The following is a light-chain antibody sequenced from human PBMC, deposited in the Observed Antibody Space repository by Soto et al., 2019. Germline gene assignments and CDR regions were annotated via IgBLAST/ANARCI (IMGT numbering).Light chain of an antibody. V-gene: IGLV1-47*01. Sequence: QSALTQPPSASGTPGQRVTISCSGSSSNVGSNYVYWYQQVPGTAPILLMHWDGQRPSGVPGRFSGSKSGTSASLAISGLRSEDEADYYCAAWDDSLSGVVFGGGTKLTVL. CDR3: AAWDDSLSGVV. J-gene: IGLJ3*02. CDR2: WDG. CDR1: SSNVGSNY.